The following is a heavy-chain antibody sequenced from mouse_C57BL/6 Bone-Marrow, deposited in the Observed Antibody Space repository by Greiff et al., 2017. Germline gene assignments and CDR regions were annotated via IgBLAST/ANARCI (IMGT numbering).Heavy chain of an antibody. J-gene: IGHJ4*01. Sequence: VKLVESGAELVKPGASVKISCKASGYAFSSYWMNWVKQRPGKGLEWIGQIYPGDGDTNYNGKFKGKATLTADKSSSTAYMQLSSLTSEDSAVYFCARHYGSSYVGAMDYWGQGTSVTVSS. V-gene: IGHV1-80*01. CDR3: ARHYGSSYVGAMDY. D-gene: IGHD1-1*01. CDR1: GYAFSSYW. CDR2: IYPGDGDT.